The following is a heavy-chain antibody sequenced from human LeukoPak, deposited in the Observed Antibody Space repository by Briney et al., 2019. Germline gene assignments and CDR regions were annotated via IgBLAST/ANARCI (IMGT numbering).Heavy chain of an antibody. CDR1: GYTFTNYG. D-gene: IGHD2-15*01. J-gene: IGHJ4*02. V-gene: IGHV1-18*01. Sequence: ASVKVSCKASGYTFTNYGVSWVRQAPGQGPEWMGWSSSYNGNTHYPQKLQDRVTMTTDTSTNTAYMELRSLRSDDTAVYYCARGPRCSGDTCYSQYFDYWGQGTLVTVSS. CDR3: ARGPRCSGDTCYSQYFDY. CDR2: SSSYNGNT.